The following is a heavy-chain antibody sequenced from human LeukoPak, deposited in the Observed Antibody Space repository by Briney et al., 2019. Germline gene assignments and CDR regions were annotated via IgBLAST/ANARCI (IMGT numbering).Heavy chain of an antibody. D-gene: IGHD4-17*01. CDR1: GFTLSTIY. Sequence: PGGSLRLSCAASGFTLSTIYMSWVRQAPGKGLDWVSVIYRDGGTYFADSVKGRFTISRDNSKNTLYLQMNSLRAEDTAVYYCARGLTTVTSPFNYWGQGTLVTVPS. V-gene: IGHV3-53*01. J-gene: IGHJ4*02. CDR2: IYRDGGT. CDR3: ARGLTTVTSPFNY.